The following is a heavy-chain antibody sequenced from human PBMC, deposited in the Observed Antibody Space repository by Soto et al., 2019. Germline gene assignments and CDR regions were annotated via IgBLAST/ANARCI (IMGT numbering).Heavy chain of an antibody. CDR2: INHSGST. V-gene: IGHV4-34*01. Sequence: SVTLSLTCPVYGLSFRCYYLSWISQHPGNGLEWIGAINHSGSTNYNPSLKSRVTISVDTSKNQFSLKLSSVTAADTAVYYCARGPPTIFGVVIIERGWFDLWGQRPLVTVSS. CDR3: ARGPPTIFGVVIIERGWFDL. CDR1: GLSFRCYY. J-gene: IGHJ5*02. D-gene: IGHD3-3*01.